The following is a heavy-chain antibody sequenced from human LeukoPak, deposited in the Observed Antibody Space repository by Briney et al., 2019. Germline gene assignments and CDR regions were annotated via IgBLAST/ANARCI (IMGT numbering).Heavy chain of an antibody. Sequence: GSLRLSCAASGFTFSSYSMNWVRQAPGKGLEWVSSISSSSSYIYYAGSVKGRFTISRDNAKNSLYLQMNSLRAEDTAVYYCARVSIAVAGTSFDYWGQGTLVTVSS. V-gene: IGHV3-21*01. J-gene: IGHJ4*02. CDR3: ARVSIAVAGTSFDY. D-gene: IGHD6-19*01. CDR2: ISSSSSYI. CDR1: GFTFSSYS.